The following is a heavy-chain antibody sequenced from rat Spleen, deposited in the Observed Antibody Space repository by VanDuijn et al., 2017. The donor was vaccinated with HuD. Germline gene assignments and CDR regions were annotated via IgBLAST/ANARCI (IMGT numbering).Heavy chain of an antibody. CDR3: ARRHYGYTDYFDY. J-gene: IGHJ2*01. CDR1: GFTFSDYY. V-gene: IGHV5-29*01. CDR2: VSYGDSSGHSST. Sequence: EVQLVESDGGLVQPGRSLKLSCAASGFTFSDYYMAWVRQAPTKGLEWVATVSYGDSSGHSSTYYRDSVKGRFTISRANAKSTLSLQMDSLRSEDTATYYCARRHYGYTDYFDYWGQGVMVTVSS. D-gene: IGHD1-9*01.